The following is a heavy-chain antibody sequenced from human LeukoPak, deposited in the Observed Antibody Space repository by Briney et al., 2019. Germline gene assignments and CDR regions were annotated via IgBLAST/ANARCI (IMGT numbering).Heavy chain of an antibody. V-gene: IGHV3-7*05. D-gene: IGHD3-22*01. CDR1: GFRFDEYW. J-gene: IGHJ4*02. CDR3: TRVSRVGDSSAYRHFDY. CDR2: INQEGSDK. Sequence: GGSLRLSCAASGFRFDEYWMSWVRQAPGKGLECVANINQEGSDKHYVDSVKGRLTISRDNAKNSLYVQMNSLRAEDTAVYYCTRVSRVGDSSAYRHFDYWGQGILVTVSS.